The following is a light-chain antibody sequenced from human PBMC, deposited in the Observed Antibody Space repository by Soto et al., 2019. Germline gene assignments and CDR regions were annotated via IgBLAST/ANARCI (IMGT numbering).Light chain of an antibody. CDR2: ANN. CDR1: SSNIGADCD. CDR3: QSFDISLNGSV. V-gene: IGLV1-40*01. Sequence: QSVLTQPPSVSGAPGQTITISCTGSSSNIGADCDVHWYRQLPGTAPKLLIYANNNRPAGVPDRFSASKSGTSASLAITGLQAEDEADYYCQSFDISLNGSVLATGTKVTVL. J-gene: IGLJ1*01.